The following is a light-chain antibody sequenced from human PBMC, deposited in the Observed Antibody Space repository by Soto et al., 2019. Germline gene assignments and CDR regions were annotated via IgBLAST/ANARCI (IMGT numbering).Light chain of an antibody. Sequence: DIQMTQSPSSLSASVGDRVTIACQASHDVSRNLNWFQQKPGEAPKLLIYDASNLEIGVKSRFSGNVSGTDFNLTIISLQPEDVAPYCSQQYNCMISFGGATDVEIK. CDR3: QQYNCMIS. CDR1: HDVSRN. V-gene: IGKV1-33*01. CDR2: DAS. J-gene: IGKJ4*02.